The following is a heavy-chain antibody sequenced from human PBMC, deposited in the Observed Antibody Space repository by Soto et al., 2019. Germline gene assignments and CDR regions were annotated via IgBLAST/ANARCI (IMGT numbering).Heavy chain of an antibody. CDR1: GFTFSSYW. J-gene: IGHJ4*02. D-gene: IGHD3-10*02. Sequence: EVQLVESGGGLVQPGRSLRLSCAASGFTFSSYWMTWVRQAPGKGLEWVANIKEDGSGKYYVDSVKGRFTISRDNTKNSLYLQLNSLRAEDTATYYCVKAWYNDVWGYYFDYWGQGTLVTVSS. CDR3: VKAWYNDVWGYYFDY. V-gene: IGHV3-7*01. CDR2: IKEDGSGK.